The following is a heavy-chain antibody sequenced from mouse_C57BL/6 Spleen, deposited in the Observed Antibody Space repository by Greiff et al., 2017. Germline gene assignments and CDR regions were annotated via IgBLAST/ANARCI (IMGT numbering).Heavy chain of an antibody. CDR1: GYTFTSYT. CDR3: APAPWFAY. CDR2: INPSSGYT. Sequence: QVQLKQSGAELARPGASVKMSCKASGYTFTSYTMHWVKQRPGPGLEWIGYINPSSGYTKYNQKFKDKATLTADKSSSTAYMQLSSLTSEDSAVYYCAPAPWFAYWGQGTLVTVSA. J-gene: IGHJ3*01. V-gene: IGHV1-4*01.